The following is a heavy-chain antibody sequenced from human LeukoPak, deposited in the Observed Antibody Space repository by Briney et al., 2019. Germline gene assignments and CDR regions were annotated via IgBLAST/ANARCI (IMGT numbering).Heavy chain of an antibody. D-gene: IGHD3-22*01. CDR3: AREAYYYDSSGYYYVAFDI. CDR2: INHSRST. V-gene: IGHV4-34*01. Sequence: PSETLSLTCAVYGGSFSPYYWSWIRQSPDKGLEWIGEINHSRSTNYNPSLKSRVTISVDTSKNQFSLKLSSVTAADTAVYYCAREAYYYDSSGYYYVAFDIWGQGTMVTVSS. J-gene: IGHJ3*02. CDR1: GGSFSPYY.